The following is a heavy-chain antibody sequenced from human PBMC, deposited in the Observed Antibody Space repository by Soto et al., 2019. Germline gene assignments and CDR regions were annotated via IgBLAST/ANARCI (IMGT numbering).Heavy chain of an antibody. Sequence: KTSETLSLTCTVSGGSISSSSYYWGWIRQPPGKGLEWIGSIYYSGSTYYNPSLKSRVTISVDTSKNQFSLKLSSVTAADTAVYYCARKATVRGVIGYYYYGMDVWGQGTTVTVSS. D-gene: IGHD3-10*01. CDR2: IYYSGST. V-gene: IGHV4-39*01. CDR1: GGSISSSSYY. J-gene: IGHJ6*02. CDR3: ARKATVRGVIGYYYYGMDV.